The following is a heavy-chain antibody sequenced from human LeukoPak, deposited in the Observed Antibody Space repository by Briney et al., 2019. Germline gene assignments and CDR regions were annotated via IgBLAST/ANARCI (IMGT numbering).Heavy chain of an antibody. CDR3: AKPYSVHTLSYYFDF. CDR2: ISGSGGGT. CDR1: EFTFSSYA. D-gene: IGHD5/OR15-5a*01. Sequence: GGSLRLSCAGSEFTFSSYAMSWVRRAPGKGLEWVSAISGSGGGTYYADSVKGRFTISRDNSKNTLFLQMNSLRAEDTAVYYCAKPYSVHTLSYYFDFWGQGALVTVSS. J-gene: IGHJ4*02. V-gene: IGHV3-23*01.